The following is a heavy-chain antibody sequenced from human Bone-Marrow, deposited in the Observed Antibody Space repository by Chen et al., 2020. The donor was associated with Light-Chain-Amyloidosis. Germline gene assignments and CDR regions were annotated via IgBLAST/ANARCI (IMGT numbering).Heavy chain of an antibody. Sequence: QVQLQESGPGLVKPSETLSLTCTVSGGSISRSSLYWGWVRQPPGKGLEWIGSLYHTGDTYHNPSLRSRVTMSLDTSKNQFSLKLNSVTATDTAVYFCARHSRDFDYWGQGALVTVSS. D-gene: IGHD2-2*01. CDR1: GGSISRSSLY. V-gene: IGHV4-39*01. CDR3: ARHSRDFDY. CDR2: LYHTGDT. J-gene: IGHJ4*02.